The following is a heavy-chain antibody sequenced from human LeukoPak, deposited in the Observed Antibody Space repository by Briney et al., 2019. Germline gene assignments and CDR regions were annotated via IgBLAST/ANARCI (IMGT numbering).Heavy chain of an antibody. V-gene: IGHV4-61*02. CDR3: AREATVTRGNWFDP. CDR1: GDSISSGDYY. J-gene: IGHJ5*02. CDR2: ISSSGST. D-gene: IGHD4-17*01. Sequence: SETLSLTCTVSGDSISSGDYYWSWIRQPAGKGLEWIGRISSSGSTNYNPSLKSRVTISVDTSKNQFSLKLSSVTAADTAVYYCAREATVTRGNWFDPWGQGTLVTVSS.